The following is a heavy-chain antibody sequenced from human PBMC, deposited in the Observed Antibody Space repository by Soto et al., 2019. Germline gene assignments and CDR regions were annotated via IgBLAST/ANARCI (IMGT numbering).Heavy chain of an antibody. Sequence: VGSLRLSCAASGFTFSSYGMHWVRQAPGKGLEWVAVISYDGSNKYYADSVKGRFTISRDNSKNTLYLQMNSLRAEDTAVYYCAKDQEGYDYAQYGMDVWGQGTTVTVSS. CDR1: GFTFSSYG. J-gene: IGHJ6*02. D-gene: IGHD5-12*01. V-gene: IGHV3-30*18. CDR3: AKDQEGYDYAQYGMDV. CDR2: ISYDGSNK.